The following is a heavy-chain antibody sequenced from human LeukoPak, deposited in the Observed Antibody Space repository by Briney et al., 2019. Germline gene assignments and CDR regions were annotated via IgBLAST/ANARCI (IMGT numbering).Heavy chain of an antibody. V-gene: IGHV4-38-2*02. J-gene: IGHJ5*02. CDR2: IYYSGST. D-gene: IGHD3-22*01. CDR3: ARAGDNNGYQNWLDP. Sequence: PSETLSLTCTVSGYSISSGYYWGWIRQPPGKGLEWIGSIYYSGSTYYNPSLKSRVTISVDTSKNQFSLKLSSVTAADTAVYYCARAGDNNGYQNWLDPWGQGTLVTVSS. CDR1: GYSISSGYY.